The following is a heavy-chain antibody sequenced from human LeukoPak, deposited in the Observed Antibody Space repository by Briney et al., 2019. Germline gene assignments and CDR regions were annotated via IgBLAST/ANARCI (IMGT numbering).Heavy chain of an antibody. V-gene: IGHV5-51*01. CDR3: ARQGAGFYDSSGNLDY. Sequence: KVSCKGSGYSFTSYWIGWVRQMPGKGLEWMGIIYPGDSDTRYSPSFQGQVTISADKSISTAYLQWSSLKASDTAMYYCARQGAGFYDSSGNLDYWGQGTLVTVSS. D-gene: IGHD3-22*01. CDR2: IYPGDSDT. J-gene: IGHJ4*02. CDR1: GYSFTSYW.